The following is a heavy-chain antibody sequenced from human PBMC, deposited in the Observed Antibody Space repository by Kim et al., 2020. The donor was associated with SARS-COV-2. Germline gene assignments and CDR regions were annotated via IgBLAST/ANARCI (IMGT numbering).Heavy chain of an antibody. Sequence: SETLSLTCAVSGGSISSSNWWSWVRQPPGKGLEWIGEIYHSGSTNYNPSLKSRVTISVDKSKNQFSLKLSSVTAADTAVYYCARVIGDYYGSGSYYNSATFFDYWGQGTLVTVSS. J-gene: IGHJ4*02. D-gene: IGHD3-10*01. CDR1: GGSISSSNW. CDR3: ARVIGDYYGSGSYYNSATFFDY. CDR2: IYHSGST. V-gene: IGHV4-4*02.